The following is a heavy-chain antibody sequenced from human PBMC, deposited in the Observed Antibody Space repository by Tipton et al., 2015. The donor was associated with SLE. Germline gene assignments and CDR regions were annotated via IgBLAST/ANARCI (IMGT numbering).Heavy chain of an antibody. CDR2: ISGSGENT. CDR1: GFAFSSYA. V-gene: IGHV3-23*01. J-gene: IGHJ4*02. D-gene: IGHD1-26*01. CDR3: VRGSPTSPAHLDY. Sequence: SLRLSCEASGFAFSSYAMSWVRQVPGKGLEWVSAISGSGENTYYADSVKGRFTISGDKSKNTLYLQMNSLRAEDTAVYYCVRGSPTSPAHLDYWGQGTLVTVSS.